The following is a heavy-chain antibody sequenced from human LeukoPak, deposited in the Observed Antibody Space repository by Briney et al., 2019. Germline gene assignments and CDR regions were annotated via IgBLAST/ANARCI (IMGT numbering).Heavy chain of an antibody. CDR1: GITFSYYW. V-gene: IGHV3-74*01. Sequence: GGSLRLSCAASGITFSYYWMHWVRQAPGKGLVWVSRIDADGSSATYADSVKGRFTISKDNSKNTLYLQMDSLRAEDTAVYYCAKDVDCRGYDYWGQGTLVTASS. D-gene: IGHD3-22*01. CDR2: IDADGSSA. CDR3: AKDVDCRGYDY. J-gene: IGHJ4*02.